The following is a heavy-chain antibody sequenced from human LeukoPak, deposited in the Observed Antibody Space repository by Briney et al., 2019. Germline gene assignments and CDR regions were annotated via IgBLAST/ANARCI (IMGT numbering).Heavy chain of an antibody. CDR1: GYTFTNYY. CDR3: ARSTIRIWIEY. Sequence: GASVKVSCKASGYTFTNYYIHWVRQAPGQGLEWMGIIDPSGGSANYAQKFQGRVTMTRDTSTSTVYMELSSLRSEDTAAYYLARSTIRIWIEYWGQGTLVAVSS. CDR2: IDPSGGSA. V-gene: IGHV1-46*01. J-gene: IGHJ4*02. D-gene: IGHD5-24*01.